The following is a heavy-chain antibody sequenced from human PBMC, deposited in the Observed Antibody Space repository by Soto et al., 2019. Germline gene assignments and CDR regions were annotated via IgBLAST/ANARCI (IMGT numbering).Heavy chain of an antibody. CDR1: GYTFTSYD. Sequence: ASVKVSCKASGYTFTSYDINWVRQATGQGLEWMGWMNPNSGNTGYAQKFQGRVTMTRNTSISTAYMELGSLRSEDTAVYYCATTGQLLSPDAFDIWGQGTMVTVSS. CDR3: ATTGQLLSPDAFDI. J-gene: IGHJ3*02. D-gene: IGHD2-2*01. V-gene: IGHV1-8*01. CDR2: MNPNSGNT.